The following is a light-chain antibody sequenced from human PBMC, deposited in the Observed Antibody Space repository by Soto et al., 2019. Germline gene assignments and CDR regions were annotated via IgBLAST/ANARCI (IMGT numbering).Light chain of an antibody. CDR1: QTISND. V-gene: IGKV3-11*01. Sequence: ERVMTRSPATRSVSPGGRATLSFRCSQTISNDLAWYQQKPGQAPRLLIYDASNRATGIPARFSGSGSGTDFTLPISSLEPEDFAVYYCQQRSNWPRTFGQGTKV. J-gene: IGKJ1*01. CDR2: DAS. CDR3: QQRSNWPRT.